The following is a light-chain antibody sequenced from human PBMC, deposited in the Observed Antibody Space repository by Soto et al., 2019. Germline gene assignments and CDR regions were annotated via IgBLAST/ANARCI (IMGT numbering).Light chain of an antibody. CDR3: QQYDNWRQT. J-gene: IGKJ1*01. CDR2: GAS. Sequence: EIVMTQSPATLSVSPGERATLSCRASQSVSSNLAWYQQKPGQAPRLLLYGASARATGVPARFSGSGSGTQFTLTISSLQSEDFAVYYCQQYDNWRQTFGQGTKVDIK. CDR1: QSVSSN. V-gene: IGKV3-15*01.